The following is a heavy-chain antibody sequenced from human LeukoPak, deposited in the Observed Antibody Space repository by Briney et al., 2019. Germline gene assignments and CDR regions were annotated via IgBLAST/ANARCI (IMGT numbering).Heavy chain of an antibody. V-gene: IGHV3-7*04. J-gene: IGHJ4*02. Sequence: HPGGSLRLSCAASGLTFSGYWMSWVRQAPGKGLEWVANIKQDGSEKYYVDSVKGRFTISRDNAKNSLYLQMNSLRDEDTAVYYCARGGRGSYLWGQGTLVTVSS. CDR3: ARGGRGSYL. CDR2: IKQDGSEK. D-gene: IGHD3-16*01. CDR1: GLTFSGYW.